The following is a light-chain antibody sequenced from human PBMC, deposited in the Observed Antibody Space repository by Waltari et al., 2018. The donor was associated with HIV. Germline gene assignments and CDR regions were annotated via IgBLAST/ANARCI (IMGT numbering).Light chain of an antibody. Sequence: DIQMTQSPSSLSASVGDRVTITCQASQDISKYLNWYQQKPGKAPKVLIYDVSNLETGVPSRFNGSGSGTDFTFTISSLQPEDIGTYYCQQYDNLLRGTFGQGTKVEIK. CDR3: QQYDNLLRGT. V-gene: IGKV1-33*01. CDR1: QDISKY. CDR2: DVS. J-gene: IGKJ1*01.